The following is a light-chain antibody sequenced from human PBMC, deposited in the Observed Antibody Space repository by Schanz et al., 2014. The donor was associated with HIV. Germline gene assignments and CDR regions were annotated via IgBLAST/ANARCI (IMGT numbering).Light chain of an antibody. CDR3: QQYITYPWT. CDR2: RAS. CDR1: QSLDRW. Sequence: DIQMTQSPSSLSASVGDRVTITCRAGQSLDRWLAWYQQKPGKAPKLLIYRASYLESGVPSRFSGSGSGTEFTLTISSLQPDDFATYYCQQYITYPWTFGQGTTVEIK. V-gene: IGKV1-5*03. J-gene: IGKJ1*01.